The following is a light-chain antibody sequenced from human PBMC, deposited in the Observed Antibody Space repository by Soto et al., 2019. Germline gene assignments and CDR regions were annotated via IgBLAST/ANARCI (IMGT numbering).Light chain of an antibody. CDR2: DVD. CDR3: NSYTSSSTYVV. Sequence: QSALTQPASVSGSPGQSITISCTGTSSDVGGYHYVSWYQHHPGKAPKLMIYDVDNRPSGVSNRFSGSKSGNTASLTISGLQAEDGADYYCNSYTSSSTYVVFGGGTKVTVL. J-gene: IGLJ2*01. V-gene: IGLV2-14*03. CDR1: SSDVGGYHY.